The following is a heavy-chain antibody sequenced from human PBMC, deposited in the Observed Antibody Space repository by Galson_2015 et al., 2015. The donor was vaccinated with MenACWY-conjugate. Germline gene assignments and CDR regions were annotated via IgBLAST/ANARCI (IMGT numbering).Heavy chain of an antibody. CDR2: TRNKANSYIT. D-gene: IGHD5-18*01. J-gene: IGHJ4*02. Sequence: SLRLSCAASGFTFSDHYMDWVRQAPGKGLEWVGRTRNKANSYITEYAASVKGRFTISRDDSKNSLYLQMNSLKTEDTAVYYCARTDTAMVNNFDYWGQGTLVTVSS. V-gene: IGHV3-72*01. CDR3: ARTDTAMVNNFDY. CDR1: GFTFSDHY.